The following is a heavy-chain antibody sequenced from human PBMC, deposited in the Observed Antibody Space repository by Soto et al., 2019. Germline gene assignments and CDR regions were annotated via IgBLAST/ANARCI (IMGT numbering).Heavy chain of an antibody. V-gene: IGHV1-69*13. J-gene: IGHJ4*02. CDR3: ARGGSGYTWFNEF. CDR2: IIPVFQTA. Sequence: SVKVSCKASGGLFSSYPISWVRQVPGQGLEWMGGIIPVFQTADYTQRFQGRVTITADESTNIAYMELSSLRSEDTAIYYCARGGSGYTWFNEFWGQGTLVTVSS. D-gene: IGHD3-22*01. CDR1: GGLFSSYP.